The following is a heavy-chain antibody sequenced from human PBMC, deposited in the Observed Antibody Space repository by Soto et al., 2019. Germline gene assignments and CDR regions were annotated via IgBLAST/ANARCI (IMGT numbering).Heavy chain of an antibody. CDR2: IIPIFGTA. D-gene: IGHD6-6*01. Sequence: SVKVSCKASGGTFSSYSISWVREAPGQGLEWMGGIIPIFGTANYAQKFQGRVTITADKSTSTAYMELSSLRSEDTAVYYCARERSGYSSSSGVGSHFDYWGQGTLVTVSS. CDR3: ARERSGYSSSSGVGSHFDY. CDR1: GGTFSSYS. J-gene: IGHJ4*02. V-gene: IGHV1-69*06.